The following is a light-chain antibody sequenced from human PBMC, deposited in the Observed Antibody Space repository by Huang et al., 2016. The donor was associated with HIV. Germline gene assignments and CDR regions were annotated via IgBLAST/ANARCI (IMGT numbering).Light chain of an antibody. J-gene: IGKJ1*01. V-gene: IGKV1-39*01. CDR2: AAS. CDR1: QSITTY. Sequence: IQMTQSPSSLPAFVGDRVTITCRASQSITTYLNWYQQKIGESPKLLIYAASILQMGVQLRFGGSGSGTNFSLTITNLQSEDFAVYYCQQSYSIPWTFGQGTRVEI. CDR3: QQSYSIPWT.